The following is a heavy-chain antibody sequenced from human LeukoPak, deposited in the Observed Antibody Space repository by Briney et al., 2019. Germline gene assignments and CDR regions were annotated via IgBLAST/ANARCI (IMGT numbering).Heavy chain of an antibody. J-gene: IGHJ4*02. CDR3: ARGLTTVTTNAPTDFDY. V-gene: IGHV4-38-2*02. CDR2: IYHSGST. Sequence: PSETLSLTCTVSGYSISSGYHWGWIRQPPGKGLEWIGSIYHSGSTYYNPSLESPFTISVDTSKNQFSLKLSSVTAADTAVYYCARGLTTVTTNAPTDFDYWGQGTLVTVSS. CDR1: GYSISSGYH. D-gene: IGHD4-17*01.